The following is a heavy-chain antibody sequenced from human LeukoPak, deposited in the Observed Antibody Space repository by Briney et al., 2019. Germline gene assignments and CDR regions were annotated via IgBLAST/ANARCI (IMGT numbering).Heavy chain of an antibody. Sequence: GASVKVSCKASGYTFTGYYIHWVRQAPGQGLEWMGWINPNSGGPNYAQKFQGRVTMTRDTSISTAYMEMSRLRSDDTAVYYCARGASNYFDSSDYYFDVWGQGTLVSVSS. J-gene: IGHJ4*02. CDR1: GYTFTGYY. D-gene: IGHD3-22*01. CDR2: INPNSGGP. V-gene: IGHV1-2*02. CDR3: ARGASNYFDSSDYYFDV.